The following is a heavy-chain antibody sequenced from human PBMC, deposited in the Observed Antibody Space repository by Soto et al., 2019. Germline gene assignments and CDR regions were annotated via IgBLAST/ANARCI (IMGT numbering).Heavy chain of an antibody. D-gene: IGHD4-4*01. J-gene: IGHJ6*02. CDR2: ISAYNGNT. CDR3: ARDGPTSDYSNYSHYYYGMDV. Sequence: GASVKVSCKASGYTFTSYGISWVRQAPGQGLEWMGWISAYNGNTNYAQKLQGRVTMTTDTSTSTAYMELRSLRSDDTAVYYCARDGPTSDYSNYSHYYYGMDVWGQGTTVTVSS. V-gene: IGHV1-18*01. CDR1: GYTFTSYG.